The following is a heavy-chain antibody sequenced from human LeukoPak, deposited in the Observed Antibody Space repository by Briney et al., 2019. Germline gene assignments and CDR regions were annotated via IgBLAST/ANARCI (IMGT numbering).Heavy chain of an antibody. V-gene: IGHV3-23*01. Sequence: GGSLRLSCAASGFTFSSYAMSWVRQAPGKGLEWVSAISGSGGSTCYADSVKGRFTISRDNSKNTLYLQMNSLRAEDTAVYYCAKGGYYDSSGYYRWGQGTLVTVSS. J-gene: IGHJ4*02. CDR2: ISGSGGST. CDR1: GFTFSSYA. CDR3: AKGGYYDSSGYYR. D-gene: IGHD3-22*01.